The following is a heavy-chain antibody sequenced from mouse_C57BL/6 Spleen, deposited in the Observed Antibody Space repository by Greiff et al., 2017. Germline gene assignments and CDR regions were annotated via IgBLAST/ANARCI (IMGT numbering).Heavy chain of an antibody. CDR3: TRHYALDYFDY. CDR1: GYTFTDYE. J-gene: IGHJ2*01. D-gene: IGHD1-1*01. Sequence: QVQLQQSGAELVRPGASVTLSCKASGYTFTDYEMHWVKQTPVHGLEWIGAIDPETGGTAYNQKFKGKAILTADTSSSTAYMELRSLTSEDSAVYYCTRHYALDYFDYWGQGTTLTVSS. V-gene: IGHV1-15*01. CDR2: IDPETGGT.